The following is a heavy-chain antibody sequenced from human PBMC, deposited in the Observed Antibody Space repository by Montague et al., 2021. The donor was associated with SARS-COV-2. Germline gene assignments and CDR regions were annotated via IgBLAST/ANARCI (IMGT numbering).Heavy chain of an antibody. J-gene: IGHJ4*02. Sequence: SLRLSCEASGFLFSNFWMSWVRQAPGKGLEWVAHIKQDGSEKFYLDSVKGRFTISRDNAKNSLYLQMYSLRAEDTAVYFCARDNIVIVPPAIFYDSWGQGTLVTVSS. V-gene: IGHV3-7*01. CDR1: GFLFSNFW. D-gene: IGHD2-2*01. CDR2: IKQDGSEK. CDR3: ARDNIVIVPPAIFYDS.